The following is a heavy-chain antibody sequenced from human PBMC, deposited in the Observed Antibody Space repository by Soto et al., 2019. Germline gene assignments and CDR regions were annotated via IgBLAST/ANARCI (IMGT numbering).Heavy chain of an antibody. Sequence: QVQLVESGGGVVQPGRSLRLSCAASGFTFSSYAMHWVRQAPGKGLEWVAVISYDGSNKYYADSVKGRFTIYRDNSKNTLYLQMNSLRAEDTAVYYCARAPEPVDYWGQGTLVTVSS. CDR3: ARAPEPVDY. CDR1: GFTFSSYA. J-gene: IGHJ4*02. CDR2: ISYDGSNK. V-gene: IGHV3-30-3*01.